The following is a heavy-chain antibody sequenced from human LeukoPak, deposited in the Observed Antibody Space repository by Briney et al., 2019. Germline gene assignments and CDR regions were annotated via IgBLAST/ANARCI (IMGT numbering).Heavy chain of an antibody. D-gene: IGHD6-19*01. V-gene: IGHV4-4*07. CDR1: GGSISSYY. CDR3: ARERYSGWYPAFDI. J-gene: IGHJ3*02. Sequence: SETLSLTCTVSGGSISSYYWSWIRQPAGKGLEWIGHIYSSGSTNYSPSLKSRVTMSVDTSKNQFSLKLNFVTAADTAVYYCARERYSGWYPAFDIWGQGTMVTVSS. CDR2: IYSSGST.